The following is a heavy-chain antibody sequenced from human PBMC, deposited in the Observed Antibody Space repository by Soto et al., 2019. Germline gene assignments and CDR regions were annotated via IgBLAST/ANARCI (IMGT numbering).Heavy chain of an antibody. CDR3: AREGWLSGCECYDY. CDR1: GYTFTSYG. V-gene: IGHV1-18*01. J-gene: IGHJ4*02. CDR2: ISAYSGNT. D-gene: IGHD2-21*01. Sequence: GASVKVSCKASGYTFTSYGISWVRQAPGQGLEWMGWISAYSGNTNYAQKLQGRVTMTTDTSTSTAYMELRSLRSDDTAVYYCAREGWLSGCECYDYWGQGTLVTVPS.